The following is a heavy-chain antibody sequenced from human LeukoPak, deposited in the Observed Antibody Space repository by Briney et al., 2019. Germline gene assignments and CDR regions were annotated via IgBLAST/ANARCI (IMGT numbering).Heavy chain of an antibody. V-gene: IGHV1-3*01. CDR2: INAGNGNT. D-gene: IGHD3-3*01. Sequence: ASVKVSCKASGYTFTSYAMHWVRQAPGQRLEWMGWINAGNGNTKYSQKFQGRVTITRDTSASTAYMELSSLRSEDTAVYYCARGGPNTYCDFWSGYYHYWGQGTLVTVSS. J-gene: IGHJ4*02. CDR3: ARGGPNTYCDFWSGYYHY. CDR1: GYTFTSYA.